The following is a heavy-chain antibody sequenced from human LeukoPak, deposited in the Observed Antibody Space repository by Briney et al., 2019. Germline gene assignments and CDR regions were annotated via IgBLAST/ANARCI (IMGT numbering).Heavy chain of an antibody. V-gene: IGHV3-30-3*01. Sequence: PGGCLRLSCAASGFTFSSYAMHWVRQAPGKGLEWVAVISYDGSNKYYADSVKGRFTISRDNSKNTLYLQMNSLRAEDTAVYYCARRTPYGMDVWGQGTTVTVSS. CDR1: GFTFSSYA. J-gene: IGHJ6*02. CDR2: ISYDGSNK. CDR3: ARRTPYGMDV.